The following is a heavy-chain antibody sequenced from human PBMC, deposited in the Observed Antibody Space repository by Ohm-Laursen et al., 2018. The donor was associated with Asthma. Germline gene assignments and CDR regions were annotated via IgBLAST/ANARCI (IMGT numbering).Heavy chain of an antibody. CDR1: GFTFSSYA. CDR2: ISGSGGST. CDR3: AKGFYTGSPHPKNFGF. V-gene: IGHV3-23*01. J-gene: IGHJ4*02. D-gene: IGHD2-2*02. Sequence: SLRLSCAASGFTFSSYAMSWVRQAPGKGLEWVSAISGSGGSTYYADSVKGRFTISRDNSKNTLYLQMNSLRPEDTAVYYCAKGFYTGSPHPKNFGFWGQGTLVTVSS.